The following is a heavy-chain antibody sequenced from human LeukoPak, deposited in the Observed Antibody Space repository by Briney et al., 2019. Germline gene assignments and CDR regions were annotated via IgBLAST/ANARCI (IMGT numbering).Heavy chain of an antibody. CDR2: IYHSGST. CDR1: GGSISSGGYY. V-gene: IGHV4-30-2*01. CDR3: ARTLDSSGYYFDY. Sequence: SETLSLTCTVSGGSISSGGYYWSWIRQPPGKGLEWIGYIYHSGSTYYNPSLKSRVTTSVDRSKNQFSLKLSSVTAADTAVYYCARTLDSSGYYFDYWGQGTLVTVSS. D-gene: IGHD3-22*01. J-gene: IGHJ4*02.